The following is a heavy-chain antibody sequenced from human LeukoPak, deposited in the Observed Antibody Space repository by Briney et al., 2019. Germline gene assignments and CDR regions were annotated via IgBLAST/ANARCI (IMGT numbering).Heavy chain of an antibody. V-gene: IGHV1-69*13. CDR3: AAQRGDAFDI. Sequence: VASVKVSCRASGGTFSSYAISWVRQAPGQGLEWMGGIIPIFGTANYAQKFQGRVTITADESTSTAYMELSSLRSEDTAVYYCAAQRGDAFDIWGQGTMVTVSS. J-gene: IGHJ3*02. D-gene: IGHD1-1*01. CDR1: GGTFSSYA. CDR2: IIPIFGTA.